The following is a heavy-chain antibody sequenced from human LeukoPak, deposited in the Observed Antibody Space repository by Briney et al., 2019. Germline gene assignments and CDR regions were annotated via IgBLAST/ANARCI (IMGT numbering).Heavy chain of an antibody. Sequence: QAGGSLRLSCAASGFTFNIYGMHWVRQAPGKGLEWVAFIWYDGSKKYYADSVKGRFTISRDNSKNTLYLQMNSLRAEDTAVYYCAKAWWAAIAVASIFDYWGQGTLVTVSS. D-gene: IGHD6-19*01. V-gene: IGHV3-30*02. CDR1: GFTFNIYG. J-gene: IGHJ4*02. CDR3: AKAWWAAIAVASIFDY. CDR2: IWYDGSKK.